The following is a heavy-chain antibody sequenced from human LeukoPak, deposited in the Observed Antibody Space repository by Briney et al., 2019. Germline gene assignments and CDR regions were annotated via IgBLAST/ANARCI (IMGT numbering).Heavy chain of an antibody. D-gene: IGHD3-10*01. Sequence: PGGSLRLSCAASGFTFSSYEMNWVRQAPGKGLEWVSYISSSGSTIYYADSVKGRFTISRDNAKNSLYLQMNSLRAEDTAVYYCAREAYGSGNYPFDLWGQGTLVTVSS. CDR3: AREAYGSGNYPFDL. V-gene: IGHV3-48*03. CDR1: GFTFSSYE. J-gene: IGHJ4*02. CDR2: ISSSGSTI.